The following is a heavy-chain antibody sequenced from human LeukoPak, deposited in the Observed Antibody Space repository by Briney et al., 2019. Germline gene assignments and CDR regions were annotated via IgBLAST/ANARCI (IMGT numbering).Heavy chain of an antibody. V-gene: IGHV1-2*04. Sequence: ASVKVSCKASGYTFTGYYMHWVRQAPGRGLEWMGWINPNSGGTNYAQKFQGWVTMTRDTSISTAYMELSRLRSDDTAVYYCAREGIAAAGTRVNFQHWGQGTLVTVSS. D-gene: IGHD6-13*01. J-gene: IGHJ1*01. CDR3: AREGIAAAGTRVNFQH. CDR2: INPNSGGT. CDR1: GYTFTGYY.